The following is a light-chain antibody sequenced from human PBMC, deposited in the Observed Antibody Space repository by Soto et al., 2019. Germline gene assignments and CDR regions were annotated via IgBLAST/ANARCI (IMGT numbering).Light chain of an antibody. V-gene: IGKV1-17*03. J-gene: IGKJ3*01. CDR1: QGISIY. Sequence: DIQMTQSTSAMSASVGDRVTITCRASQGISIYLAWFQQIPGRVPRRLIYGASTLQTGVPSRFSGSGSGTEFTLTISSLQPEDFATYYCLQYNGYPFTFGPGTKVGIK. CDR2: GAS. CDR3: LQYNGYPFT.